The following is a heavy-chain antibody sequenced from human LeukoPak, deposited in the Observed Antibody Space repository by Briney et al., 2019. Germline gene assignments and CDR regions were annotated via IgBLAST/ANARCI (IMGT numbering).Heavy chain of an antibody. V-gene: IGHV3-66*01. CDR2: IYSCGST. CDR3: ARSIGYLSGGSCYYYYFDY. Sequence: GGSLRHSRAASGFTLSSNYMRCVRDALGKGRGRGSVIYSCGSTYYADSVKGRFTISRDNSKNTLYLQMNKLRAEDTAVYYCARSIGYLSGGSCYYYYFDYWGQGTLVTASS. D-gene: IGHD2-15*01. J-gene: IGHJ4*02. CDR1: GFTLSSNY.